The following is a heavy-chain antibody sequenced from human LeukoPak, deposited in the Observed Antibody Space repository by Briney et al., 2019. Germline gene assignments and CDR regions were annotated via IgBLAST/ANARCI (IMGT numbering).Heavy chain of an antibody. J-gene: IGHJ4*02. CDR2: INHSGST. CDR1: DGSFSGYY. CDR3: ARSHRVLWLRATGPYYFDY. D-gene: IGHD5-18*01. V-gene: IGHV4-34*01. Sequence: SETLSLTCAVYDGSFSGYYWSWIRQPPGKGLEWIGEINHSGSTNYNPSLKSRVTISVDTSKNQFSLKLSSVTAADTAVYYCARSHRVLWLRATGPYYFDYWGQGTLVTVSS.